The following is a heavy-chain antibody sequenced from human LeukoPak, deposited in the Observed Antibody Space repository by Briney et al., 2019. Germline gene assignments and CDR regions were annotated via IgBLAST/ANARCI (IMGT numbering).Heavy chain of an antibody. CDR1: GFTFSSYA. J-gene: IGHJ6*02. D-gene: IGHD2-15*01. CDR2: ISSNGGST. CDR3: ARDACSGGSCYSGYYYYGMDV. Sequence: GSLRPSCAASGFTFSSYAMHWVRQAPGKGLEYVSAISSNGGSTYYANSVKGRFTISRDNSKNTLYLQMGSLRAEDMAVYYCARDACSGGSCYSGYYYYGMDVWGQGTTVTVSS. V-gene: IGHV3-64*01.